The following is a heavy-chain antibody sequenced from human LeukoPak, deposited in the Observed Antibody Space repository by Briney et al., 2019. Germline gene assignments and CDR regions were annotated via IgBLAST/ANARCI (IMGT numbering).Heavy chain of an antibody. CDR2: IIPISDTA. V-gene: IGHV1-69*13. J-gene: IGHJ6*02. Sequence: SVKVSCKASGGTVSSYAISWGRQAPGQGLEWMGGIIPISDTANYAQKFQGRVTITADESTSTAYMELSSLRSEHTAVYYCASLMTSYYYSGMDVWGQGTTVTVSS. CDR3: ASLMTSYYYSGMDV. CDR1: GGTVSSYA.